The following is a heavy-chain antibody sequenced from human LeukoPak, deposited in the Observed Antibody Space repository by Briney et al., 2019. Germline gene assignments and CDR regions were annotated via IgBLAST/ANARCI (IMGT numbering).Heavy chain of an antibody. V-gene: IGHV1-18*01. CDR3: ARNLEFYANSGFRSFDY. CDR2: TSTYSGDT. D-gene: IGHD3-22*01. Sequence: GASVKVSCKASGYTFTHCGISWVRQAPGQGLEWMGWTSTYSGDTNYAQQFQGRITVTTDTSTSTVHMELRSLRPDDTALYYCARNLEFYANSGFRSFDYWGQGTLVTVSS. J-gene: IGHJ4*02. CDR1: GYTFTHCG.